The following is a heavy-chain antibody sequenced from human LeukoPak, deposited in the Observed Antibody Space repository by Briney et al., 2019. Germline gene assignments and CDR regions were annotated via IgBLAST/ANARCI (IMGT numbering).Heavy chain of an antibody. CDR1: GFTFSNYG. V-gene: IGHV3-30*03. D-gene: IGHD2-2*01. J-gene: IGHJ4*02. CDR2: ISYDGSNK. CDR3: ARDNTVVVPAARAFDY. Sequence: GGSLRLSCAASGFTFSNYGMHWVRQAPGKGLEWVAVISYDGSNKYYADSVKGRFTISRDNSKNTLYLQMNSLRAEDTAMYYCARDNTVVVPAARAFDYWGQGTLVTVSS.